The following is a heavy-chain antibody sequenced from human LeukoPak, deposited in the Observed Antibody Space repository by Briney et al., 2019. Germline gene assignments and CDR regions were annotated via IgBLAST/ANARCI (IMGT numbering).Heavy chain of an antibody. CDR1: GFTFSSYA. CDR2: ISGSGGST. D-gene: IGHD2-15*01. V-gene: IGHV3-23*01. CDR3: AKDLTRGERKVVVVPPDAFDI. Sequence: QSGGSLRLSCAASGFTFSSYAMSWVRQAPGKGLEWVSAISGSGGSTYYADSVKGRFTISRDNSKNTLYLQMNSLRAEDTAVYYCAKDLTRGERKVVVVPPDAFDIWGQGTMVTVSS. J-gene: IGHJ3*02.